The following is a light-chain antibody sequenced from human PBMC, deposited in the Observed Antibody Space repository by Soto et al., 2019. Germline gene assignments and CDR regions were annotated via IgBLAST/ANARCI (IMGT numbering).Light chain of an antibody. CDR3: QQRSSWPLT. CDR2: DAS. Sequence: EIVLTQSPATLSLSPGERATLSCRASQSVGTFLAWYQQKPGQAPRLLIYDASNWAIDIPGRFSGSGSGTDFTLTISSLEPEDFAVYYCQQRSSWPLTFGGGTKVEIK. CDR1: QSVGTF. J-gene: IGKJ4*01. V-gene: IGKV3-11*01.